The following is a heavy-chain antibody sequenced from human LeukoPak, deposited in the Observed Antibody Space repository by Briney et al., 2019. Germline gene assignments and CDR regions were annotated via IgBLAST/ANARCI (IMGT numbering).Heavy chain of an antibody. CDR2: INHSEST. J-gene: IGHJ5*02. V-gene: IGHV4-34*01. CDR3: AVSIAAAGTSWFDP. Sequence: SETLSLTCAVYGGSFSGYYWSWIRQPPGKGLEWIGEINHSESTNYNPSLKSRVTISVDTSKNQFSLKLSSVTAADTAVYYCAVSIAAAGTSWFDPWGQGTLVTVSS. D-gene: IGHD6-13*01. CDR1: GGSFSGYY.